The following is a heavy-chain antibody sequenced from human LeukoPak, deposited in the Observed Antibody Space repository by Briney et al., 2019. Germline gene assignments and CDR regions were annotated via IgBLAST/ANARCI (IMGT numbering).Heavy chain of an antibody. D-gene: IGHD6-19*01. V-gene: IGHV3-48*01. J-gene: IGHJ4*02. CDR1: GFTFSSYS. Sequence: GGSLRLSCAASGFTFSSYSMNWVRQAPAKGLEWVSYISSSSSTIYYADSVKGRFTISRDNAKNSLYLQMNSLRAEDTAVYYCARDSAGIAVAGDFDYWGQGTLVTVSS. CDR2: ISSSSSTI. CDR3: ARDSAGIAVAGDFDY.